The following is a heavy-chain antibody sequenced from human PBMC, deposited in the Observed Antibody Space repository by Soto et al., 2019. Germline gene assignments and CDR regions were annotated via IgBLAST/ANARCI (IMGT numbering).Heavy chain of an antibody. CDR1: GFTFSSYA. V-gene: IGHV3-23*01. D-gene: IGHD3-9*01. CDR2: ISGSGGST. CDR3: AKDHSNQERYFDWSSYGMDV. J-gene: IGHJ6*02. Sequence: PGGSLRLSCAASGFTFSSYAMSWVRQAPGKGLEWVSAISGSGGSTYYADCVKGRFTISRDNSKNTLYLQMNSLRAEDTAVYYCAKDHSNQERYFDWSSYGMDVWGQGTTVTVSS.